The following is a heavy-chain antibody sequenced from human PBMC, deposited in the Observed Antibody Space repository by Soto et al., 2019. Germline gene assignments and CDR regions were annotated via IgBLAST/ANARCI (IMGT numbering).Heavy chain of an antibody. CDR1: GGSISGGGYY. CDR3: ARGREKAHDYGDYVGGWYFDY. J-gene: IGHJ4*02. CDR2: IYYSGST. Sequence: QVQLQESGPGLVKPSQTLSLTCTVSGGSISGGGYYWSWFRQHPGTGRGWIGCIYYSGSTYYNPSLKIRVTISVDTSKNQFSLKLSSVTAADTAVYYCARGREKAHDYGDYVGGWYFDYWGQGTLVTVSS. V-gene: IGHV4-31*03. D-gene: IGHD4-17*01.